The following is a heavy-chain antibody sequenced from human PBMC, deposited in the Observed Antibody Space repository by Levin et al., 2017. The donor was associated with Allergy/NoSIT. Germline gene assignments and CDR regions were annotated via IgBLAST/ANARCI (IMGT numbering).Heavy chain of an antibody. Sequence: GGSLRLSCAASGFTFSSYGMHWVRQAPGKGLEWVAVISYDGSNKYYADSVKGRFTISRDNSKNTLYLQINTLRAEDTAVYYCAKGRHDGDYILDYWGQGTLVTVSS. CDR3: AKGRHDGDYILDY. D-gene: IGHD4-17*01. J-gene: IGHJ4*02. CDR2: ISYDGSNK. V-gene: IGHV3-30*18. CDR1: GFTFSSYG.